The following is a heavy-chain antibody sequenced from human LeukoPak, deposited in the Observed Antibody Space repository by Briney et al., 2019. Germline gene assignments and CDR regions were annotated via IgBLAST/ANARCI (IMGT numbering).Heavy chain of an antibody. J-gene: IGHJ4*02. CDR3: AGGAGTSPIYY. V-gene: IGHV1-69*05. CDR1: GGTISSHA. D-gene: IGHD1-7*01. CDR2: IIPIFGAA. Sequence: SVKVSCKASGGTISSHAISWVRQAPGQGLEWMGGIIPIFGAAKYAQKFQGRVTITTDESTSTAYMELSSLTTEDTAVYYCAGGAGTSPIYYWGQGTLVTVSS.